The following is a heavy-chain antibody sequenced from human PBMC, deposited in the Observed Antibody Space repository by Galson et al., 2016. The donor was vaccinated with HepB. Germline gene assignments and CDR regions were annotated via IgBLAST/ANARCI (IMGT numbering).Heavy chain of an antibody. CDR1: GFTLNDYW. V-gene: IGHV3-74*01. D-gene: IGHD2-15*01. Sequence: SLRLSCAASGFTLNDYWMNWVRQAPGEGLVWVAHISPDGSDTSYADSVTGRFTFSRDNAKNTLYLQMNSLRAEDTAVYYCVRDGVGAAPYDYWGQGALVIVSS. CDR2: ISPDGSDT. J-gene: IGHJ4*02. CDR3: VRDGVGAAPYDY.